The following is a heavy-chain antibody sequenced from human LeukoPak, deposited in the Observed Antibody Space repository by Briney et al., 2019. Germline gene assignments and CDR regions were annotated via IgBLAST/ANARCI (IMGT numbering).Heavy chain of an antibody. CDR2: INSDGSTT. J-gene: IGHJ4*02. CDR1: GFTFRSYW. Sequence: GGSLRLSCAASGFTFRSYWMHWVRQAPGKGLVWVSRINSDGSTTNYADSVKGRFTISRDNAKNTLNLQMNSLRAEDTAVYFCARDLTGSGYYYVWGQGTLVTVSS. D-gene: IGHD3-22*01. V-gene: IGHV3-74*01. CDR3: ARDLTGSGYYYV.